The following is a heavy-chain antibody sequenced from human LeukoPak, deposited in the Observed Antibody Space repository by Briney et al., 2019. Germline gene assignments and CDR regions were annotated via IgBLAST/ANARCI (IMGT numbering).Heavy chain of an antibody. D-gene: IGHD5-12*01. CDR1: GYTFTGYY. CDR3: ARLGVDIVASADY. CDR2: INPNSGGT. J-gene: IGHJ4*02. Sequence: ASVKVSCKASGYTFTGYYMHWVRQAPGQGLEWMGWINPNSGGTNYAQKFQGRVTMTRDTSISTAYMELSRLRSDDTAVYYCARLGVDIVASADYWGQGTLVTVSS. V-gene: IGHV1-2*02.